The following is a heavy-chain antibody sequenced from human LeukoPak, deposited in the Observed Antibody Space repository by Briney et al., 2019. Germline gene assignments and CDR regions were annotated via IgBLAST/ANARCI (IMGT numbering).Heavy chain of an antibody. CDR1: GFTFNIYT. Sequence: GGSLRLSCAASGFTFNIYTMTWVRQAPGKGLEWVSYISSGSSIYYADYVKGRFTISRDNVENSLYLQMNSLRAEDTAVYYCARDLYGSGRFFDYWGQGTLVTVSS. V-gene: IGHV3-48*04. CDR2: ISSGSSI. J-gene: IGHJ4*02. CDR3: ARDLYGSGRFFDY. D-gene: IGHD3-10*01.